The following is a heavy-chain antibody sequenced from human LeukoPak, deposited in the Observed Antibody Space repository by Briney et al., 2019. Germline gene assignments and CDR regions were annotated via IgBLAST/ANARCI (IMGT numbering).Heavy chain of an antibody. CDR1: GYSISSGYY. V-gene: IGHV4-4*07. J-gene: IGHJ6*03. D-gene: IGHD3-22*01. CDR3: ARSYNYYDSSGYYSYYYYYMDV. Sequence: SETLSLTCTVSGYSISSGYYWSWIRQPAGKGLEWIGRIYTSGSTNYNPSLKSRVTMSVDTSKNQFSLKLSSVTAADTAVYYCARSYNYYDSSGYYSYYYYYMDVWGKGTTVTISS. CDR2: IYTSGST.